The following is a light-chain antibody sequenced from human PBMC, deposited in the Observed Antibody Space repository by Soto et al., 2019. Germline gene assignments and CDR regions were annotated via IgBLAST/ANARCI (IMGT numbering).Light chain of an antibody. V-gene: IGKV3D-20*01. Sequence: EVMLTQSPATLSLSLGEGATLSCRASQGISDYLAWYQQKPGLPPRLLIYDATSRANGIPERFSGRGSGTHFTLTISRLEPEDFAVYYCQQYGSTPWTFGRGTKVDI. CDR1: QGISDY. CDR2: DAT. J-gene: IGKJ1*01. CDR3: QQYGSTPWT.